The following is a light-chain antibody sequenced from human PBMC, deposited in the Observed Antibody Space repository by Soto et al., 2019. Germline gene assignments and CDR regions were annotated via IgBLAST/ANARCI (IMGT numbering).Light chain of an antibody. J-gene: IGLJ2*01. CDR2: DVN. CDR1: SSDIGAYNY. CDR3: TSWTTSTTMI. Sequence: QSALTQPASVSGSPGQSITISCTGTSSDIGAYNYVSWYQQHPGKAPKLMIYDVNIRPSGVSSRFSGSKSGNTASLTISGLQPEDEADYYCTSWTTSTTMIFGGGTKLTVL. V-gene: IGLV2-14*03.